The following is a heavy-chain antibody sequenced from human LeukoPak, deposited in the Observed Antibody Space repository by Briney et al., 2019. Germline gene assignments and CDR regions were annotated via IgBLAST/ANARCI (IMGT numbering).Heavy chain of an antibody. CDR2: MNPNSGNT. CDR3: ARERGRYCSGGSCLTGFDP. V-gene: IGHV1-8*01. CDR1: GYTFTSYD. J-gene: IGHJ5*02. Sequence: ASVKVSCKASGYTFTSYDINWVRQATGQGLEWMGWMNPNSGNTGYAQKFQGRVTMTRNTSISTAYMELSSLRSEDTAVYYCARERGRYCSGGSCLTGFDPWGQGTLVTVSS. D-gene: IGHD2-15*01.